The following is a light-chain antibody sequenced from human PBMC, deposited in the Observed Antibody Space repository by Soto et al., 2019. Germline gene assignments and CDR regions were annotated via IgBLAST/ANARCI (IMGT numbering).Light chain of an antibody. V-gene: IGKV2-24*01. Sequence: DIVLTQSPLSLPVTRGQPASLSCRSRESLLHSGGNTYLSRLHQRPGQPPRLLIYQISERLSGVPDRFSGSGAGANFTLRISRVAAEDVGIFFCMQSSQLRTFGQGTKVDI. CDR1: ESLLHSGGNTY. CDR2: QIS. J-gene: IGKJ1*01. CDR3: MQSSQLRT.